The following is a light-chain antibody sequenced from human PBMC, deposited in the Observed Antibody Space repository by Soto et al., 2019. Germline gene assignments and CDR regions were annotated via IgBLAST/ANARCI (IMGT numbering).Light chain of an antibody. Sequence: QSVLAPLASVSGSPGQWITISRTGSNSDVGGYNYVSWYQQYPGEPPKLMIYDSSNRPSGVSHRFSGSKSGYTASLTISGLQAEDEAHYYCISYTSSSTRVVFGGGTKVTVL. V-gene: IGLV2-14*03. CDR3: ISYTSSSTRVV. J-gene: IGLJ2*01. CDR1: NSDVGGYNY. CDR2: DSS.